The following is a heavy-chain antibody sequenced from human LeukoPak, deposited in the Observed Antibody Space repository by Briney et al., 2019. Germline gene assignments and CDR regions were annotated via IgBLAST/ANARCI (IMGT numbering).Heavy chain of an antibody. CDR2: IYYSGST. CDR3: AREGGPWFDP. V-gene: IGHV4-59*01. J-gene: IGHJ5*02. D-gene: IGHD3-16*01. CDR1: GGSISSYY. Sequence: SETLSLTSTVSGGSISSYYWSWIRQPPGKGLEWIGYIYYSGSTNYNPSLKSRVTISVDTSKNQFSLKLSSVTAADTAVYYCAREGGPWFDPWGQGTLVTVSS.